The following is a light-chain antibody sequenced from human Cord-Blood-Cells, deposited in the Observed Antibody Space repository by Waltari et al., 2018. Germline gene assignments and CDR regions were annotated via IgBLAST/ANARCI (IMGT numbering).Light chain of an antibody. J-gene: IGKJ4*01. CDR1: QRVSSS. CDR3: QQRRNWPPIT. V-gene: IGKV3-11*01. CDR2: DAS. Sequence: VLPPAPATLSLSPWELTTLSYRASQRVSSSLAWYQLEPGQAPRLLIYDASDMATGIPARFSGSGYGKDFTLTISSLEPEDFEVYYCQQRRNWPPITFGGGTKVEIK.